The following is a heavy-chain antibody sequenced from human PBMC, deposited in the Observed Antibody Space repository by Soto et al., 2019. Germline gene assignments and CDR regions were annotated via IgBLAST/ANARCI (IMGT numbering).Heavy chain of an antibody. V-gene: IGHV3-30-3*01. J-gene: IGHJ6*02. CDR1: GFPFSSYA. CDR3: ARDAPTGEMGFYYYGMDV. D-gene: IGHD7-27*01. Sequence: GGSLRLSCAASGFPFSSYAMHWVRQAPGKGLEWLAVISHDGIDKYFADSVKGRFTISRDNSKNTLFLQMNNLRGEDTAVYYCARDAPTGEMGFYYYGMDVWGQGTTVTVSS. CDR2: ISHDGIDK.